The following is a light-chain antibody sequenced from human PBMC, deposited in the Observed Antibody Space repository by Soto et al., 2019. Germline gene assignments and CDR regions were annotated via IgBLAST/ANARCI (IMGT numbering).Light chain of an antibody. V-gene: IGKV1-17*01. Sequence: QVTQSPSSLSASVGDGVTITCRTIQGIRSALGWYQQKPGKVPKLLIYAASTLRSGVPSRFSGSGSGTEFTLTITSLQPDDFGVYYCQQYKSSSTFGQGTKVDIK. J-gene: IGKJ1*01. CDR3: QQYKSSST. CDR2: AAS. CDR1: QGIRSA.